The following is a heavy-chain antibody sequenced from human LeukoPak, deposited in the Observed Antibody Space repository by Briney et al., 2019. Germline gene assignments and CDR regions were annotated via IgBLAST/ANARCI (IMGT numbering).Heavy chain of an antibody. D-gene: IGHD3-10*01. J-gene: IGHJ4*02. CDR1: GFTFDDYA. V-gene: IGHV3-9*03. CDR2: ISWNSGSI. CDR3: AKDEYYSSGSSYFDY. Sequence: PGRSLRLSCAASGFTFDDYAMHWVRQAPGKGLEWVSGISWNSGSIGYADSVKGRFTISSDNAKNSLYLQMNSLRAEDMALYYCAKDEYYSSGSSYFDYWGQGTLVTVSS.